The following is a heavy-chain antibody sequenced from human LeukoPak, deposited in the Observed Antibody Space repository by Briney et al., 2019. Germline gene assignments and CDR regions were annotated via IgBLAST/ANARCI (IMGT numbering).Heavy chain of an antibody. D-gene: IGHD4-17*01. J-gene: IGHJ4*02. V-gene: IGHV3-23*01. CDR3: AKERQTGDYFTSDY. CDR1: GFSFSSYT. Sequence: GGSLRLSCTASGFSFSSYTMSWVRQAPGEGLEWLSAINGRGITYYAGSVKGRFTISRDNSENTLYLQMNSLTVDDTAVYFCAKERQTGDYFTSDYWGQGTLVTVSS. CDR2: INGRGIT.